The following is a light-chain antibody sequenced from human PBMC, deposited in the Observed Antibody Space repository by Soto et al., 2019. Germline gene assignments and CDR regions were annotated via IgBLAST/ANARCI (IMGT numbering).Light chain of an antibody. CDR2: SDT. V-gene: IGLV1-47*02. Sequence: QSVLTQPPSASGTPGQTITISCSGSMSNTEVHSVHWYQQLPGTAPKLLIYSDTQRPSWVPDRFSGSKSGTSAYLGISGLRSEDEDEYFCAAWDDSLSCLVFGGGTKLTVL. CDR3: AAWDDSLSCLV. CDR1: MSNTEVHS. J-gene: IGLJ3*02.